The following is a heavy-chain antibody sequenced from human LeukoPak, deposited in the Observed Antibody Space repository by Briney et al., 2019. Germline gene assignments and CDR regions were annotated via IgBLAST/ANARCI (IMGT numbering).Heavy chain of an antibody. J-gene: IGHJ4*02. D-gene: IGHD5-18*01. Sequence: GRSLRLSCAASGFTFSSYGMHWVRQASGKGLDWVAVISNDGSKKYYADSVKGRFTISRDNSKNTLSLQVSSLRTEDTAVYYCAKDRYSYAFEYSDSWGQGTLVTVSS. CDR1: GFTFSSYG. CDR2: ISNDGSKK. CDR3: AKDRYSYAFEYSDS. V-gene: IGHV3-30*18.